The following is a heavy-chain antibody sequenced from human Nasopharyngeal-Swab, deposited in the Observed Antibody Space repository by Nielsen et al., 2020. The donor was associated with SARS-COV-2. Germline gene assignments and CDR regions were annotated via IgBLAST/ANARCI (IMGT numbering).Heavy chain of an antibody. CDR3: ARDVAGADSA. Sequence: GEALKISCAASGFTFSRYWMHWVSQVPGKGLVWVSRIDTDGSTTDHADSVKGRFTISRDNAKNTLYLQMNNLRAEDTALYYCARDVAGADSAWGQGTLVTVSS. D-gene: IGHD2-21*01. CDR2: IDTDGSTT. J-gene: IGHJ5*02. CDR1: GFTFSRYW. V-gene: IGHV3-74*01.